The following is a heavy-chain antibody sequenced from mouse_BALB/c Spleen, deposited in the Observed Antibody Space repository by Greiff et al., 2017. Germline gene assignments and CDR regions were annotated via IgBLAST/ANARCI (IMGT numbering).Heavy chain of an antibody. CDR1: GFTFSSYA. D-gene: IGHD2-3*01. Sequence: EVKVVESGGGLVKPGGSLKLSCAASGFTFSSYAMSWVRQTPEKRLEWVASISSGGSTYYPDSVKGRFTISRDNARNILYLQMSSLRSEDTAMYYCARGGLLQGMDYWGQGTSVTVSS. V-gene: IGHV5-6-5*01. CDR3: ARGGLLQGMDY. CDR2: ISSGGST. J-gene: IGHJ4*01.